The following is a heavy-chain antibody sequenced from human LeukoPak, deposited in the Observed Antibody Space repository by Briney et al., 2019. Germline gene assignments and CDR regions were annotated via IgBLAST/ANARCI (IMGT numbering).Heavy chain of an antibody. CDR3: AVNYDYVWGSYRQYFDY. V-gene: IGHV1-69*13. CDR2: IIPIFGTA. D-gene: IGHD3-16*02. CDR1: GGTFSSYA. Sequence: SVKVSCKASGGTFSSYAISWVRQAPGQGLEWMGGIIPIFGTANYAQEFQGRVTITADESTSTAYMELSSLRSEDTAVYYCAVNYDYVWGSYRQYFDYWGQGTLVTVSS. J-gene: IGHJ4*02.